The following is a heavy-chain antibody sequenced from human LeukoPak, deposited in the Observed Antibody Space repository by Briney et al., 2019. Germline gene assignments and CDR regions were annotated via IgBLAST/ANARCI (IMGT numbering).Heavy chain of an antibody. J-gene: IGHJ3*02. D-gene: IGHD5-18*01. V-gene: IGHV1-69*06. CDR3: ARGDTAMDAFDI. CDR2: IIPIFCTA. CDR1: GGTFSSYA. Sequence: SVTVSCKASGGTFSSYAISWVRQAPGQGLEWTGGIIPIFCTANYAQKFQGRVTINADKCTSTAYIELSSLRSEDTAVYYCARGDTAMDAFDIWGQGTMVTGSS.